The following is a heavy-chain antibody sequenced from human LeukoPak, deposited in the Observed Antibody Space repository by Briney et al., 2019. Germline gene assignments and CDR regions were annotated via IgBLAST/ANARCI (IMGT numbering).Heavy chain of an antibody. CDR1: GFTFRSYV. Sequence: PGGSLRLSCAASGFTFRSYVMSWVRQAPGEGLEWVSSISGSGGSTYYADSVKGRFTISRDNSKNTLYLQMNSLRAEDTAVYYCAKAQFDGYSSSWDWGQGTLVTVSS. V-gene: IGHV3-23*01. CDR3: AKAQFDGYSSSWD. CDR2: ISGSGGST. J-gene: IGHJ4*02. D-gene: IGHD6-13*01.